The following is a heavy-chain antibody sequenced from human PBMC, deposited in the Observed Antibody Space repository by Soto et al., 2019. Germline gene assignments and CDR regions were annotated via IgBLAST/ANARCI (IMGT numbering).Heavy chain of an antibody. CDR3: TRHYGIETIYCGGDCSKFDY. CDR1: GFTFSGSA. CDR2: IRSKANSYAT. D-gene: IGHD2-21*02. V-gene: IGHV3-73*01. J-gene: IGHJ4*02. Sequence: GGSLRLSCAASGFTFSGSAMHWVRQASGKGLEWVGRIRSKANSYATAYAASVKGRFTISRDDSKNTADLQMNSLKTEETAVYYCTRHYGIETIYCGGDCSKFDYWGQGTLVTVSS.